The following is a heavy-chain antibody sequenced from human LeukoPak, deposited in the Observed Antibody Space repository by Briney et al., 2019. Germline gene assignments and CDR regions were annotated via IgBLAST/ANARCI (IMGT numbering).Heavy chain of an antibody. J-gene: IGHJ6*03. D-gene: IGHD6-13*01. Sequence: SETLSLTCTVSGDSIRSGSYYWSWIRQPAGKGLVWLGRIYTNGDTKYNPSLKSRVTISLDTSKNQFSLKLSSATAADTAVYYCASRHSKQQPYYYYMDIWGKGTTVTVSS. V-gene: IGHV4-61*02. CDR2: IYTNGDT. CDR1: GDSIRSGSYY. CDR3: ASRHSKQQPYYYYMDI.